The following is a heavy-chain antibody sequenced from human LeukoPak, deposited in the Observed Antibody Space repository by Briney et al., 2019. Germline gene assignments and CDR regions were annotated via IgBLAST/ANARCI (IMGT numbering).Heavy chain of an antibody. CDR1: GGSISSGSYY. CDR3: AKDRDYERDLILSYDY. CDR2: IYTSGST. D-gene: IGHD4-17*01. J-gene: IGHJ4*02. V-gene: IGHV4-61*02. Sequence: PSQTLSLTCTVSGGSISSGSYYWSWIRRPAGKGLEWIGRIYTSGSTNYNPSLKSRVTISVDTSKNQFSLKLSSVTAADTAVYYCAKDRDYERDLILSYDYWGQGTLVTVSS.